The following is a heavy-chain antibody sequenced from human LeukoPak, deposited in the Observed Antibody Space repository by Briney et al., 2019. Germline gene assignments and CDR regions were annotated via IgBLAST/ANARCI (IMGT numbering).Heavy chain of an antibody. CDR3: AREYYYDTSGDRGYMDV. CDR2: ISSSSLSYI. CDR1: GFTFNSYS. J-gene: IGHJ6*03. D-gene: IGHD3-22*01. Sequence: GGSLRLSCAASGFTFNSYSMNWVRQAPGKGLEWVSSISSSSLSYIYYADSVKGRFTIFRDNAKNSLYLQMNSLRAEDTAVYYCAREYYYDTSGDRGYMDVWGKGTTVTISS. V-gene: IGHV3-21*01.